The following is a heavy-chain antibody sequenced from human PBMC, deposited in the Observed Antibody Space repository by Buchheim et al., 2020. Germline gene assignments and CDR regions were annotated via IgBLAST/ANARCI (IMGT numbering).Heavy chain of an antibody. D-gene: IGHD2-2*01. Sequence: EVQLVQSGAEVKKPGESLKISCKGSGYSFTDYWIGWVRQMPGKGLEWMALIYPRDSDIRYSPSFQGQVTISADKSISSAYLQWSSLKASDTAMYYCVRGSGYCSSTRCYLFDHWGQGSL. CDR2: IYPRDSDI. V-gene: IGHV5-51*01. J-gene: IGHJ4*02. CDR3: VRGSGYCSSTRCYLFDH. CDR1: GYSFTDYW.